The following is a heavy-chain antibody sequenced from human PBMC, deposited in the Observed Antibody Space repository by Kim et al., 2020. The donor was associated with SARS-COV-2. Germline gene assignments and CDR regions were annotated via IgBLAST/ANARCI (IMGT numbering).Heavy chain of an antibody. J-gene: IGHJ4*02. CDR1: GGSFSGYY. V-gene: IGHV4-34*01. CDR3: ARGHYYYGSGAQYNVYYFDY. Sequence: SETLSLTCAVYGGSFSGYYWSWIRQPPGKGLEWIGEINHSGSTNYNPSLKSRVTISVDTSKNQFSLKLSSVTAADTAVYYCARGHYYYGSGAQYNVYYFDYWGQGTLVTVSS. D-gene: IGHD3-10*01. CDR2: INHSGST.